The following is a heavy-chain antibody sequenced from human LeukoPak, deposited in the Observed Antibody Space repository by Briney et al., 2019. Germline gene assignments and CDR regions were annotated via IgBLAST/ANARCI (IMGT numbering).Heavy chain of an antibody. CDR1: GFPFSSYA. V-gene: IGHV3-23*01. CDR3: AKGVFGVASTPDDY. D-gene: IGHD3-3*01. J-gene: IGHJ4*02. CDR2: IDNTGGDS. Sequence: GGSLRLSCVASGFPFSSYAMSWVRQAPGKGLEGVSAIDNTGGDSWFADFVKGRFTLSRDNPKNTLYLQLDSLAAEDTAVYYCAKGVFGVASTPDDYWGQGTLVTVSS.